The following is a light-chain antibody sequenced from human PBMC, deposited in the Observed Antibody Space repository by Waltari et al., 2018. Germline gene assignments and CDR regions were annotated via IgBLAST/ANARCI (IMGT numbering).Light chain of an antibody. CDR1: QTILYSPTNRNY. CDR2: WAS. V-gene: IGKV4-1*01. Sequence: DFVMTQSPDSLAVSLGERATINCKSSQTILYSPTNRNYLAWYQQGPGKPPKLLIYWASVRASGVPDRFSGSGSGTDFTLTISSLQPEDVAVYYCQQYITTLTFGGGTKVEIK. J-gene: IGKJ4*01. CDR3: QQYITTLT.